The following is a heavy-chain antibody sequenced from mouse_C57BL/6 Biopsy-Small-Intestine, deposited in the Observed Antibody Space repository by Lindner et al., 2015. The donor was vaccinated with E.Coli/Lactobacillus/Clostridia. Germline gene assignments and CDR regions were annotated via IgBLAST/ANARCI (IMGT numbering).Heavy chain of an antibody. J-gene: IGHJ3*01. CDR2: INPNSGGT. CDR1: GYTFTDHY. Sequence: SVKVSCKASGYTFTDHYIHWVRQAPGQGLEWMGRINPNSGGTNYGQKFQGRVTLTRDTPITTAHMELSSLTSDDTAVYYCARGKFGGTSGALDIWGQGTMVTVSS. CDR3: ARGKFGGTSGALDI. V-gene: IGHV1-18*01. D-gene: IGHD1-1*02.